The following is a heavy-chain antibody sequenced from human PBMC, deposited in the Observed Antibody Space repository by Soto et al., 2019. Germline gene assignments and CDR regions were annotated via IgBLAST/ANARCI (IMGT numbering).Heavy chain of an antibody. Sequence: QVQLVESGGGVVQPGRSLRLSCAASGFTFSSYAMHWVRQAPGKGLEWVAVISYDGSNKYYADSVKGRFTISRDNSKNTLYLQMKSLRAEDTAVYYCARGDEVSGTYGMDVWGQGTTVTVSS. D-gene: IGHD1-7*01. J-gene: IGHJ6*02. CDR2: ISYDGSNK. V-gene: IGHV3-30-3*01. CDR3: ARGDEVSGTYGMDV. CDR1: GFTFSSYA.